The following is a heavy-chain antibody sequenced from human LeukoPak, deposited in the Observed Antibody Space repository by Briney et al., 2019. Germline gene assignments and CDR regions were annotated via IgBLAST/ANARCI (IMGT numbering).Heavy chain of an antibody. CDR1: GGTFSSYA. V-gene: IGHV1-69*13. D-gene: IGHD3-3*01. CDR2: IIPIFGTA. J-gene: IGHJ4*02. Sequence: ASVKVPCKASGGTFSSYAISWVRQAPGQGLEWMGGIIPIFGTANYAQKFQGRVTITADESTSTAYMELSSLRSEDTAVYYCASPYYDFWSGYYALDYWGQGTLVTVSS. CDR3: ASPYYDFWSGYYALDY.